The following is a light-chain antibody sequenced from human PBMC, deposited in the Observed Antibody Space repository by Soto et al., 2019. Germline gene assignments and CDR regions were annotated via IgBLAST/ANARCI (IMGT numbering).Light chain of an antibody. CDR1: SSNIGRNY. V-gene: IGLV1-47*01. CDR3: AAWDDSLSVLYV. CDR2: RNN. J-gene: IGLJ1*01. Sequence: QSVLPQTPSVSGTPGQTVTISCSGSSSNIGRNYVYWYQQLPGTAPKLLIYRNNQRPSGVPDRFSGSKSGTSASLAISGLRSEDDADYYCAAWDDSLSVLYVFGTGTKVTVL.